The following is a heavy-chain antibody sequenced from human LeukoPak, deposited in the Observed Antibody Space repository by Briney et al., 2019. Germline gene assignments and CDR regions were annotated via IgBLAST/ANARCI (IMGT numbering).Heavy chain of an antibody. CDR2: IIASSGAT. V-gene: IGHV3-23*01. D-gene: IGHD5-12*01. J-gene: IGHJ4*02. Sequence: GGSLRLSCAASGFSFSNYAMSWVRQAPGKGLEWVSLIIASSGATFYADSEKGRSTISRDNSKNTLYMQMNSLRAEDTALYYCAKGGYDYVEMGYFDYWGQGTLVTVSS. CDR1: GFSFSNYA. CDR3: AKGGYDYVEMGYFDY.